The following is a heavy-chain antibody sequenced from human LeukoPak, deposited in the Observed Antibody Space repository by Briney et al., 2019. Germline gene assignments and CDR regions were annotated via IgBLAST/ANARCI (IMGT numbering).Heavy chain of an antibody. CDR2: IYYSGST. CDR3: ARAKAAAGIDYFDY. D-gene: IGHD6-13*01. J-gene: IGHJ4*02. Sequence: SETLSLICTVSGAXISDYYCNWIRQPPGKGLEWIGYIYYSGSTNYNPSLKSRVTISVDTSKNQFSLKLSSVTAADTAVYYCARAKAAAGIDYFDYWGQGTLVTVSS. V-gene: IGHV4-59*13. CDR1: GAXISDYY.